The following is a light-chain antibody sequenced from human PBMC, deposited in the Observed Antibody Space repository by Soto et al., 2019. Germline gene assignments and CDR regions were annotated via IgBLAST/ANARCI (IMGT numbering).Light chain of an antibody. Sequence: DIVLTQSPDSLAVSLGARATINCKSSQSVLFSSNNLNYLAWYQQKPGQPPKLLIYWASTRDSGVPDRFSGSGSGTNFTLIINSLQAEDVAVYYCQQHYNTPLTFGGGTNVEIK. CDR1: QSVLFSSNNLNY. CDR2: WAS. V-gene: IGKV4-1*01. J-gene: IGKJ4*01. CDR3: QQHYNTPLT.